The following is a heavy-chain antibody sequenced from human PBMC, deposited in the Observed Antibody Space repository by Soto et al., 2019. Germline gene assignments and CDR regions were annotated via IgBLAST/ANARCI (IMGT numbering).Heavy chain of an antibody. J-gene: IGHJ6*02. CDR3: AREERADSSSCGSYYYGMDV. CDR1: GGTFSSYA. Sequence: SVKVSCKASGGTFSSYAISWVRQAPGQGLEWMGGIIPIFGTANYAQKFQGRVTITADKSTSTAYMELSSLRSENTAVYYCAREERADSSSCGSYYYGMDVWGQGTTVTVSS. V-gene: IGHV1-69*06. CDR2: IIPIFGTA. D-gene: IGHD6-6*01.